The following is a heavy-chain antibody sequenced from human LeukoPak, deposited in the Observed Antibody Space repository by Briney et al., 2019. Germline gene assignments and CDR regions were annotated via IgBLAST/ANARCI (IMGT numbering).Heavy chain of an antibody. J-gene: IGHJ4*02. Sequence: ASVKVSCRASGYSFTGHYMHWVRQAPGQGLEWMGIINPSGGSTSYAQKFQGRVTMTRDMSTSTVYMELSSLRSEDTAVYYCARTNVLRYFDWLSRGGYDYWGQGTLVTVS. D-gene: IGHD3-9*01. CDR1: GYSFTGHY. CDR2: INPSGGST. V-gene: IGHV1-46*01. CDR3: ARTNVLRYFDWLSRGGYDY.